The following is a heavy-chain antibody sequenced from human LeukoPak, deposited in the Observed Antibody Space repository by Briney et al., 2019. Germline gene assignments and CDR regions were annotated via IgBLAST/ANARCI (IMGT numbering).Heavy chain of an antibody. CDR2: IYDSGST. Sequence: PSGTLSLTCTVSGGSLRSYYWSWIRQPPGKGLEWIGDIYDSGSTNYNPSLKSRVTISVDTSKNQFSLKLSSVTAADTAVYYCARQGPFWSGYYGFDYWGQGTLVTVSS. V-gene: IGHV4-59*08. D-gene: IGHD3-3*01. J-gene: IGHJ4*02. CDR3: ARQGPFWSGYYGFDY. CDR1: GGSLRSYY.